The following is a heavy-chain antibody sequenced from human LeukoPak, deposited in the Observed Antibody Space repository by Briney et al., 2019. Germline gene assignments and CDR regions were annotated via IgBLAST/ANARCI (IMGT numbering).Heavy chain of an antibody. Sequence: PSETLSLTCAVYGWSFNDHYWNWIRQPPGKGLEWIGEINARGDTNFNPSLKSRVTISVDTSENQFSLTLSSMIAADTAVYYCARGQVPAARGYNWFDPWGQGTLVTVSS. J-gene: IGHJ5*02. V-gene: IGHV4-34*01. CDR3: ARGQVPAARGYNWFDP. CDR2: INARGDT. D-gene: IGHD2-2*01. CDR1: GWSFNDHY.